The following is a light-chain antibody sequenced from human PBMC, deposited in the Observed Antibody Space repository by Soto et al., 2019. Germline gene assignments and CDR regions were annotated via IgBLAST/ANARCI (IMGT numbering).Light chain of an antibody. CDR2: GAS. CDR1: QSVSSN. V-gene: IGKV3-15*01. Sequence: EIVMTQSPATLSVSPGERAIVSCRASQSVSSNLAWYQQKPGQTPRLLIYGASTRATGIAARFSGSGSGTEFPLTISSLQSEDFAVYYCQQYNNWPRTFGQGTKVEIK. J-gene: IGKJ1*01. CDR3: QQYNNWPRT.